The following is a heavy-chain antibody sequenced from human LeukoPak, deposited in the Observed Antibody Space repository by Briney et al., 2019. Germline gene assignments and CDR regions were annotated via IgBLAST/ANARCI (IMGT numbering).Heavy chain of an antibody. J-gene: IGHJ3*02. CDR2: ISAYNGNT. V-gene: IGHV1-18*04. Sequence: ASVKVSCKASGYTFTSYGISWVRQAPGQGLEWMGWISAYNGNTNYAQKLQSRVTMTTDTSTSTAYMELRSLRSDDTAVYYCARDLDAYYDILTGGDAFDIWGQGTMVTVSS. CDR3: ARDLDAYYDILTGGDAFDI. CDR1: GYTFTSYG. D-gene: IGHD3-9*01.